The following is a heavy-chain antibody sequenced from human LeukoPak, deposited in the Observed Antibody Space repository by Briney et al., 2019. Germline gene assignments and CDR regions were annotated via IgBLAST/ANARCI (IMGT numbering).Heavy chain of an antibody. CDR2: IIPIFGTA. V-gene: IGHV1-69*05. D-gene: IGHD1-1*01. CDR3: ARHKGTGTLQVWYYYYYMDV. CDR1: GGTFSSYA. Sequence: ASVNVSCTASGGTFSSYAISWVRQAPGHRLKWMGGIIPIFGTAKYAQKFQGRVTITTDESTSTAYMELSSLRSEDTAVYYCARHKGTGTLQVWYYYYYMDVWGKGTTVTVSS. J-gene: IGHJ6*03.